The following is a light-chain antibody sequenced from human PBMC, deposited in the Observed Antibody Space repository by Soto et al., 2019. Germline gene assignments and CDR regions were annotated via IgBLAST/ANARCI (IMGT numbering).Light chain of an antibody. J-gene: IGKJ5*01. CDR1: QGISSY. Sequence: DIQLTQSPSFLSSSVGDRVTLSCRASQGISSYLAWYQQTPGKAPKLLIYASSILPSGVPSRFSGSGSGTEFTLTSSSVQPEDVATYYWQRRNTFPVTFGQGTRL. V-gene: IGKV1-9*01. CDR2: ASS. CDR3: QRRNTFPVT.